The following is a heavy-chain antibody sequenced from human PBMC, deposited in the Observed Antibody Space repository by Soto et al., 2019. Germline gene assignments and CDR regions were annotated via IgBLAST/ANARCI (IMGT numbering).Heavy chain of an antibody. CDR2: IYYSEST. CDR3: AREWGYYSDF. V-gene: IGHV4-59*01. J-gene: IGHJ4*02. CDR1: GGSISSYY. Sequence: QVQLQESGPGLVKPWDTLSLTCTVCGGSISSYYWSWIRQPPGKGLEWIGYIYYSESTNYNPSLKSRVTISVDTSKNQFSLKLSSVTAADTAAYYCAREWGYYSDFWGQGTLVTVFS. D-gene: IGHD3-16*01.